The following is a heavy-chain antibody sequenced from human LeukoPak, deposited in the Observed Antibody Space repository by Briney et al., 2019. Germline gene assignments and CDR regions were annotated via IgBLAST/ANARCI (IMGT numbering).Heavy chain of an antibody. D-gene: IGHD5-18*01. CDR3: GRLTAIHET. V-gene: IGHV4-39*01. CDR1: GDSVSRAIYY. CDR2: MYCSGGT. Sequence: SETLSLTCTVSGDSVSRAIYYWGWIRQPPGKGLEWIASMYCSGGTYYNPSLKSRVTISIDTSKNQFSLNLNSVTAADTAVYYCGRLTAIHETWGQGTLVTVSS. J-gene: IGHJ4*02.